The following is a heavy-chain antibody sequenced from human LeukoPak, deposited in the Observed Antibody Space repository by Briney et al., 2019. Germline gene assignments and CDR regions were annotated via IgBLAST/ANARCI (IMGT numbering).Heavy chain of an antibody. D-gene: IGHD5-24*01. J-gene: IGHJ4*02. V-gene: IGHV4-59*11. CDR2: IYYSWST. Sequence: SETLSLTRLGCGGSISSRYWRWIGQPPGKGLAWIGYIYYSWSTNSNPSLKSRVTISVDTSKNQFSLKLSSVTAADTAVYYCARGADGYTLYYFDTWGQGTLVTVSS. CDR3: ARGADGYTLYYFDT. CDR1: GGSISSRY.